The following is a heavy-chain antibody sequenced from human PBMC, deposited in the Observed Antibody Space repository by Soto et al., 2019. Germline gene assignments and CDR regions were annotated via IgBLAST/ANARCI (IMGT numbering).Heavy chain of an antibody. CDR2: ISSSGSTI. CDR1: GFTFSSYE. Sequence: GGSLRLSCAASGFTFSSYEMNWVRQAPGKGLEWVSYISSSGSTIYYADSVKGRFTISRDNAKNSLYLQMNSLRAEDTAVYYCARSDEYYYYYGMDVWGQGTTVTVSS. V-gene: IGHV3-48*03. J-gene: IGHJ6*02. CDR3: ARSDEYYYYYGMDV. D-gene: IGHD2-21*02.